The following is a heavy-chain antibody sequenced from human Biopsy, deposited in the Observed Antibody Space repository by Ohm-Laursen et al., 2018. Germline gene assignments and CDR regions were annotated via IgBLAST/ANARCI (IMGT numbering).Heavy chain of an antibody. CDR1: GFSVSSYD. J-gene: IGHJ6*02. V-gene: IGHV3-30*18. Sequence: SLRLSCAASGFSVSSYDMNWVRQAPGKGLEWVAAISYDGSKTDYGDSVKGRLNISRDNSKNTLDLQMSSLRVKDTAVYFCAKDKGTFNFYYYGMDVWGQGTTVTVSS. CDR3: AKDKGTFNFYYYGMDV. D-gene: IGHD2/OR15-2a*01. CDR2: ISYDGSKT.